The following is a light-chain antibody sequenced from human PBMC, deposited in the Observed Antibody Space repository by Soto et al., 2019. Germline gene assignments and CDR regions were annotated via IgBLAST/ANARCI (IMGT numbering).Light chain of an antibody. Sequence: DIQMTQSPSSLSASVGDRVTITCRASQTISSYLNWYQQKPGKAPKLLIFAASSLQSGVPSRFSGSGSVTDFTFTIGSLQPEDFATYFCQQSFSTPPAFGRGTKMDIK. J-gene: IGKJ4*01. CDR1: QTISSY. CDR2: AAS. V-gene: IGKV1-39*01. CDR3: QQSFSTPPA.